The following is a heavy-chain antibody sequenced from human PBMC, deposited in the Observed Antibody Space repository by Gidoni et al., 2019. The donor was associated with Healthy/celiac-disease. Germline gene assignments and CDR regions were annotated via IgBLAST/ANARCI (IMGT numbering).Heavy chain of an antibody. CDR3: ASALSYYYDSSGYTNWFDP. J-gene: IGHJ5*02. D-gene: IGHD3-22*01. CDR2: IYYSGST. Sequence: QLQLQASGPGLVKPSETLSLTCTVSGGSISSSSYYWGWIRQPPGKGLAWIGSIYYSGSTYYNPSLKSRVTISVDTSKNQFSLKLSSVTAADTAVYYCASALSYYYDSSGYTNWFDPWGQGTLVTVSS. CDR1: GGSISSSSYY. V-gene: IGHV4-39*07.